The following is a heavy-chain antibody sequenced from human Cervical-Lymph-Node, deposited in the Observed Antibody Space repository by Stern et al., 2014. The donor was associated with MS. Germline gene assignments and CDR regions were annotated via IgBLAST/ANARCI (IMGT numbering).Heavy chain of an antibody. J-gene: IGHJ4*02. V-gene: IGHV1-2*02. CDR3: ARDSGRSGWYDDFDY. Sequence: QMEQSGTEVKKPGASVKVSCKTSGYTFTAKYLHLIRQAPGHGLEWMGWINPNSGGTKSAHNFQGRGTMTSDRSITTAYMELSSLRSDDTAFFFCARDSGRSGWYDDFDYWGQGTLVVVSP. CDR2: INPNSGGT. D-gene: IGHD6-19*01. CDR1: GYTFTAKY.